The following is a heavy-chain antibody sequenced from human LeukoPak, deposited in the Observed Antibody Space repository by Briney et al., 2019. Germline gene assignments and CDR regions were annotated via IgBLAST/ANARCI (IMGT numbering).Heavy chain of an antibody. D-gene: IGHD3-16*01. CDR1: GFTFSGYS. CDR3: ARDPGQGGPFDY. Sequence: GGSLRLSCAASGFTFSGYSMNWVRQAPGKGLEWVSYISSSSITIYYTDSVKGRFTISRDNAKNSLYLQMDSLRDEDTAVYYRARDPGQGGPFDYWGQGTLVTVSS. J-gene: IGHJ4*02. V-gene: IGHV3-48*02. CDR2: ISSSSITI.